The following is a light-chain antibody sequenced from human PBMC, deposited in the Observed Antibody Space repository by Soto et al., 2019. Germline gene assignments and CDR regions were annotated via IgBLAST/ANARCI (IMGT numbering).Light chain of an antibody. V-gene: IGLV2-14*01. CDR1: SSDVGGYKY. CDR3: ASYTSSSTSVI. J-gene: IGLJ2*01. Sequence: QSALTQPASVSGSPGQSITISCTGTSSDVGGYKYVSWYQQHPDKAPKLIIFEVSNRPSGISSRFSGSKSGNTASLTISGLQAEDEAEYYWASYTSSSTSVIFGRGTKPTGL. CDR2: EVS.